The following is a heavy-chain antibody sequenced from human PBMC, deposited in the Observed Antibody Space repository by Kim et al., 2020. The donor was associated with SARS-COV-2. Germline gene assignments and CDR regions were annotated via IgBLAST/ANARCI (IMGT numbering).Heavy chain of an antibody. J-gene: IGHJ4*02. CDR1: GFTFNTYG. CDR2: ISYDGSHK. Sequence: GGSLRLSCAASGFTFNTYGMHWVRQAPGKGLEWVAVISYDGSHKYYEDSVKGRFTISRDNSKNMLYLQMNSLRIEDTAVYYCAKSFSGSYFGYDYWGQGTLVTVS. CDR3: AKSFSGSYFGYDY. V-gene: IGHV3-30*18. D-gene: IGHD1-26*01.